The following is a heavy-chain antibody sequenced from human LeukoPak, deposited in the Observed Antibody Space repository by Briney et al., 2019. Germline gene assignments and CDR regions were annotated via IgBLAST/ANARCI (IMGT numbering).Heavy chain of an antibody. D-gene: IGHD6-19*01. CDR3: ARAEWSSGWYPHPNWFDP. CDR2: IIPIFGTA. Sequence: SVKVSCKASGGTFSSYAISWARQAPGQGLEWMGGIIPIFGTANYAQKFQGRVTITADESTSTAYMELSSLRSEDTAVYYCARAEWSSGWYPHPNWFDPWGQGTLVTVSS. V-gene: IGHV1-69*13. J-gene: IGHJ5*02. CDR1: GGTFSSYA.